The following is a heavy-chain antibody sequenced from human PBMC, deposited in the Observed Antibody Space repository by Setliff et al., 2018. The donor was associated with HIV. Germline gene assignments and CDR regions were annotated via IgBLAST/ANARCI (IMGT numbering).Heavy chain of an antibody. V-gene: IGHV1-46*01. CDR2: INPFGGTT. J-gene: IGHJ4*02. Sequence: ASVKVSCKASASRYSFTAYNMHWVRQAPGQGLEWMGIINPFGGTTTYAQKFQGRVTMTRDTSTSTVYMELSSLRSDDTAVYYCVSRSRHMVRGYYFDYWGQGALVTVSS. D-gene: IGHD3-10*01. CDR3: VSRSRHMVRGYYFDY. CDR1: ASRYSFTAYN.